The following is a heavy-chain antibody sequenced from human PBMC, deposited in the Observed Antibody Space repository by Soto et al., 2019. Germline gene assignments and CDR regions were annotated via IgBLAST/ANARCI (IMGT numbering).Heavy chain of an antibody. V-gene: IGHV3-33*01. J-gene: IGHJ6*02. CDR1: ELTFSSYG. CDR3: ARGSPITMIVVVTNYGMDV. CDR2: IWYDGSNK. Sequence: GGSKRLSCAASELTFSSYGMHWVRQDQGKGLEWVAVIWYDGSNKYYADYVKGRFTISRDNSKNTLYLQMNSLRAEDTAVYYCARGSPITMIVVVTNYGMDVWGQGTTVTVFS. D-gene: IGHD3-22*01.